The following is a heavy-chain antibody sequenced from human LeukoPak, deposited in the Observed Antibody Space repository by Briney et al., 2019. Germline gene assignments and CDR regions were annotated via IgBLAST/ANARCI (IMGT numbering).Heavy chain of an antibody. CDR3: ARGNDSSGYFYPYAEYFQH. CDR2: MSAYNGNT. V-gene: IGHV1-18*01. D-gene: IGHD3-22*01. J-gene: IGHJ1*01. Sequence: ASVKVSCKASGYTFTSYGISWVRQAPGQGLEWMGWMSAYNGNTNYAQKLQGRVTMTTDTSTSTAYMELRSLRSDDTAVYYCARGNDSSGYFYPYAEYFQHWGQGTLVTVSS. CDR1: GYTFTSYG.